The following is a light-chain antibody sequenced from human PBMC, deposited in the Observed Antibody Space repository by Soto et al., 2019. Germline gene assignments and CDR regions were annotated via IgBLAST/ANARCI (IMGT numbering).Light chain of an antibody. Sequence: AIRMTQSPSSFSASTGDRVTITCRASQGISSYLAWYQQKPGKAPKLLIYAASTLQSEVQSRFNGSGSGTDFTRTISCLQSEDFATYHCQQYYSYPRTFGQGTKVEIK. V-gene: IGKV1-8*01. CDR1: QGISSY. J-gene: IGKJ1*01. CDR2: AAS. CDR3: QQYYSYPRT.